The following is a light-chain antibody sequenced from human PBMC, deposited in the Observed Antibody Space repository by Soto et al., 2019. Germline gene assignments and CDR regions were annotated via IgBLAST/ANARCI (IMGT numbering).Light chain of an antibody. CDR3: QQYNRWPLT. CDR2: GAS. CDR1: QSVSTK. V-gene: IGKV3-15*01. Sequence: EIVLTQSPATLSLSPGARATLSCRASQSVSTKVAWYQQKHGQAPRLLIYGASTRATGVPARFSGSGYGTEGTISISSLQSEHGAVYDGQQYNRWPLTFGGGTKVDIK. J-gene: IGKJ4*01.